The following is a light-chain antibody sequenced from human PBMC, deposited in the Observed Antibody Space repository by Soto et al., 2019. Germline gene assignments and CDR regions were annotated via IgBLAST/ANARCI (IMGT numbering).Light chain of an antibody. CDR2: AAS. V-gene: IGKV1-9*01. Sequence: DIQLTQSPSFLSASVGDIVTITCRASQDISRYLAWYQQKAGKAPKILIYAASTLQKGVQSRLSGSGSGTEFTLTISSLQPIDFAKYYCQQHNTYPLFTFGPGTELHI. CDR1: QDISRY. J-gene: IGKJ3*01. CDR3: QQHNTYPLFT.